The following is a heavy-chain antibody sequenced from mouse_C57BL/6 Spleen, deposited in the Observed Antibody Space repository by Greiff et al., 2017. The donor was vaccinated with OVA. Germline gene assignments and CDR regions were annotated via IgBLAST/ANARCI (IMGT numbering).Heavy chain of an antibody. D-gene: IGHD4-1*01. J-gene: IGHJ4*01. V-gene: IGHV1-52*01. CDR1: GYTFTSYW. CDR3: ARRTLTGTQAMDY. Sequence: VQLQQPGAELVRPGSSVKLSCKASGYTFTSYWMHWVKQRPIQGLEWIGNIDPSDSETHYNQKFKDKATLTVDKSSSTAYMQLSSLTSEDSAVYYCARRTLTGTQAMDYWGQGTSVTVSS. CDR2: IDPSDSET.